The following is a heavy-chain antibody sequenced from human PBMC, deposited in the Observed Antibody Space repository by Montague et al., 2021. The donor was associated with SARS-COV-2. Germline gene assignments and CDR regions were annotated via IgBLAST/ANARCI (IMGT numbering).Heavy chain of an antibody. J-gene: IGHJ4*01. D-gene: IGHD3-10*01. CDR1: GDSISSTVYY. CDR3: VRVAWFGELSLADY. V-gene: IGHV4-39*07. Sequence: SETLSLTCTVSGDSISSTVYYWGWVRQPPGKRLEWIGTIYHTGITHYNPSLKSRVTLSVDTSKNQLSLNVPSVPAADTAVYVCVRVAWFGELSLADYWGQEPWSPSPQ. CDR2: IYHTGIT.